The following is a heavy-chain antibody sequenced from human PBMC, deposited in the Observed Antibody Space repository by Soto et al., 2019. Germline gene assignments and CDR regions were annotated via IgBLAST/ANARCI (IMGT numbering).Heavy chain of an antibody. D-gene: IGHD3-16*01. J-gene: IGHJ4*02. Sequence: QVQLVQSGAEVKKPGSSVKVSCKASGDTFSSYSITWVRQAPGQGLEWMGRIIPILGIANYAQKFQGRVRITADKATSTGYMELSSLRSEDTAVYYCARSGEGAYYVDYWGQGTLVTVSS. CDR3: ARSGEGAYYVDY. CDR2: IIPILGIA. CDR1: GDTFSSYS. V-gene: IGHV1-69*02.